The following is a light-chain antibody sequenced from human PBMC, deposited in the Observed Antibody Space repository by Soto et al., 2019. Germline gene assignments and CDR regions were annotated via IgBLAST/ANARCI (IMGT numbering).Light chain of an antibody. CDR3: PPSYNIPRAP. CDR2: AAS. J-gene: IGKJ1*01. Sequence: IEMTLSPCCLSASVGDRFTIACRSSQSISIYLNWYQQKPGKAPKVLIYAASSLQSGVPPRFSGSGSGTDFTLTISSLQPEDFATYFCPPSYNIPRAPSAQGTKVDVK. V-gene: IGKV1-39*01. CDR1: QSISIY.